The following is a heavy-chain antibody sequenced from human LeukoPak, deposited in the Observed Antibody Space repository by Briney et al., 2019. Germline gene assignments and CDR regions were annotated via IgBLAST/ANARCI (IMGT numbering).Heavy chain of an antibody. J-gene: IGHJ4*02. Sequence: GASVKVSCKASGYTFTSYDINWVRQATGQGLEWMGWMNPNSGNTGYAQKFQGRVTITRNTSISTAYMELSSLRSEDTAVYYCPRGPVYITIFGVVIIRPYFDYWGQGTLVTVSS. D-gene: IGHD3-3*01. V-gene: IGHV1-8*03. CDR3: PRGPVYITIFGVVIIRPYFDY. CDR1: GYTFTSYD. CDR2: MNPNSGNT.